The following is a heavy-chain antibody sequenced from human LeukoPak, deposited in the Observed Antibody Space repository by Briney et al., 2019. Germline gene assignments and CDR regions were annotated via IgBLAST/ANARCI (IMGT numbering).Heavy chain of an antibody. J-gene: IGHJ5*02. CDR3: AREANFGGNLNWLDP. Sequence: ASVKVSCKASGGTFRGNGYNWVREAPGQGLEWMGGIIPMFDSRSYAQKFQGRVTLTSDESRTTVYMELSNLTTEDTAIYYCAREANFGGNLNWLDPWGQGTLVTVS. CDR1: GGTFRGNG. D-gene: IGHD4-23*01. CDR2: IIPMFDSR. V-gene: IGHV1-69*13.